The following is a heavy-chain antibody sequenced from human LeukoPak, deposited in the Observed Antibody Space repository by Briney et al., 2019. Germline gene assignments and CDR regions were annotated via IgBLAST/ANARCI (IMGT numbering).Heavy chain of an antibody. Sequence: ASVKVSCKASGYTFTSYDINWVRQAPGQGLEWMGWMNPNSGNTGYAQKFQGRVTITRNTSISTAYMELSSLRSEDTAVYYCARGRKQLADYYYYYMDVWGKGTTVTVSS. J-gene: IGHJ6*03. CDR2: MNPNSGNT. CDR3: ARGRKQLADYYYYYMDV. CDR1: GYTFTSYD. V-gene: IGHV1-8*03. D-gene: IGHD6-13*01.